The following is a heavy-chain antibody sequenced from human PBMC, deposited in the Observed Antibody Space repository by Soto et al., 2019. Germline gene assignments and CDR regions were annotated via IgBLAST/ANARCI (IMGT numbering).Heavy chain of an antibody. CDR3: ERYAEEADGMYV. D-gene: IGHD2-8*01. CDR2: IYSGGST. V-gene: IGHV3-53*01. J-gene: IGHJ6*02. Sequence: GGSLRLSCAASGFTVSSNYMSWVRQAPGKGLEWVSVIYSGGSTYYADSVKGRFTISRDNSKNTLYLQMNSLRAEDTAVYYCERYAEEADGMYVPSQGSTVIGSS. CDR1: GFTVSSNY.